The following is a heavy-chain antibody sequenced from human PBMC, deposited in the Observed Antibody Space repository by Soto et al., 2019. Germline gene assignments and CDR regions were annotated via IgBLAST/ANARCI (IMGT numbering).Heavy chain of an antibody. J-gene: IGHJ4*02. V-gene: IGHV3-23*01. CDR1: GFTFSSYV. D-gene: IGHD3-22*01. CDR3: AKVRADYYDSSGPIDY. CDR2: ISGSGGST. Sequence: HPGGSLSLSCAASGFTFSSYVMSWVRQAPGKGLEWVSAISGSGGSTYYGDSVKGRFTISRDNSKNTLYLQMNSLRAEDTAVYYCAKVRADYYDSSGPIDYWGQGTLVTVSS.